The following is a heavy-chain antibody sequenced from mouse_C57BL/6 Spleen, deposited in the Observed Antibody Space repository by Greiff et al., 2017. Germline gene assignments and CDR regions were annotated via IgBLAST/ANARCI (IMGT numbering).Heavy chain of an antibody. V-gene: IGHV5-16*01. D-gene: IGHD1-1*01. CDR3: AGEGDGSAWAMDY. Sequence: EVQLVESEGGLVQPGSSVKLSCTASGFTFSDYYMAWVRQVPEKGLEWVANINYDGSSTYYLDSLKSRFIISRDNANNILYLQMSSLKSEDTAAYYCAGEGDGSAWAMDYWGQGTSVTVSS. J-gene: IGHJ4*01. CDR2: INYDGSST. CDR1: GFTFSDYY.